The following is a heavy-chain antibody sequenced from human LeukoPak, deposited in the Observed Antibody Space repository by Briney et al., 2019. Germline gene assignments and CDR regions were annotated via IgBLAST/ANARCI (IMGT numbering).Heavy chain of an antibody. CDR1: GYTFTSYG. CDR3: ARDVSDFWSFSKYYYMDV. D-gene: IGHD3-3*01. Sequence: EASVKVSCKASGYTFTSYGISWVRQAPGQGLEWMGWISAYNGNTIYAQKLQGRVTMTTDTSTSTAYMDLRSLRSDDTAVYYCARDVSDFWSFSKYYYMDVWGKGTTVTVSS. V-gene: IGHV1-18*01. J-gene: IGHJ6*03. CDR2: ISAYNGNT.